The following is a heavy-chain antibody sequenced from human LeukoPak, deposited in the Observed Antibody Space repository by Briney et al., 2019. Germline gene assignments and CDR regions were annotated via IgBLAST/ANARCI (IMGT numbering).Heavy chain of an antibody. Sequence: PGGSLRLSCAASGFTFSSYSMNWVRQAPGKGLEWVSAISGSGGSTYYADSVKGRFTISRDNSKNTLYLQMNSLRAEDTAVYYCAKGYCHSTSCYRFDYWGQGTLVTVSS. J-gene: IGHJ4*02. CDR2: ISGSGGST. V-gene: IGHV3-23*01. CDR3: AKGYCHSTSCYRFDY. CDR1: GFTFSSYS. D-gene: IGHD2-2*01.